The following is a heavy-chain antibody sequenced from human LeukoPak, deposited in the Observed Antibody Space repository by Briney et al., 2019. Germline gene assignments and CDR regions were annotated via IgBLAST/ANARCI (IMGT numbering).Heavy chain of an antibody. Sequence: SQTLSLTCAISGGSVSSNSAAWNWIRQSPSRGLEWLGRTYYRSKWNNDYAVFVKSRININPDTSKNQFSLQLNSVTPEDTAVYYCARTHQLGRGIDNWGQGTLVTVSS. D-gene: IGHD1-1*01. CDR3: ARTHQLGRGIDN. V-gene: IGHV6-1*01. CDR1: GGSVSSNSAA. J-gene: IGHJ4*02. CDR2: TYYRSKWNN.